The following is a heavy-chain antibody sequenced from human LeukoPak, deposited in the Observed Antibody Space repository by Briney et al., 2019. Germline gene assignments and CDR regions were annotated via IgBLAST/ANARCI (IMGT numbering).Heavy chain of an antibody. CDR3: ARHSGSSGSFYYYYGMDV. D-gene: IGHD1-26*01. J-gene: IGHJ6*02. CDR1: GYSISSGYY. V-gene: IGHV4-38-2*02. CDR2: IYHSGST. Sequence: PSETLSLTCTVSGYSISSGYYWGWIRQPPGKGLEWIGSIYHSGSTYYNPSLKSRVTISVDTSKNQFSLKLSSVTAADTAVYYCARHSGSSGSFYYYYGMDVWGQGTTVTVSS.